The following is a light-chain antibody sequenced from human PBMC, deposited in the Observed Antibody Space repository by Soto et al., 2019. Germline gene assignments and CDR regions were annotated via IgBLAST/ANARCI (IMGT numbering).Light chain of an antibody. CDR3: QQYGSSPRT. J-gene: IGKJ1*01. CDR2: GAS. V-gene: IGKV3-20*01. CDR1: QSVSSNF. Sequence: EIVLTQSPGTLSLSPGEGATLSCRASQSVSSNFLAWYQQKPGQSPRLLIYGASNRATGIPDRFSGSGSGTDFTLTISRLEPEDFAVYYCQQYGSSPRTFGQGTKV.